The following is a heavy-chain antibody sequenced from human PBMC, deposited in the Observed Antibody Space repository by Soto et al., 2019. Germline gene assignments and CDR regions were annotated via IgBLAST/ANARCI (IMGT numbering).Heavy chain of an antibody. J-gene: IGHJ6*02. Sequence: QVQLVESGGGVVQPGRSLRLSCAASGFTFSSYGMHWVRQAPGKGLEWVAVISYDGSNKYYADSVKGRFTISRDNSKNTLYLQMNSLRAEDTAVYYCAKSNWPGYSSSWYFFGMAVWGQGTTVTVSS. V-gene: IGHV3-30*18. CDR2: ISYDGSNK. CDR1: GFTFSSYG. D-gene: IGHD6-13*01. CDR3: AKSNWPGYSSSWYFFGMAV.